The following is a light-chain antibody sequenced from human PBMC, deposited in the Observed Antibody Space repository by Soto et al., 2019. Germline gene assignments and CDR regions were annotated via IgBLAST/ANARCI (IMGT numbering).Light chain of an antibody. CDR2: DVS. Sequence: QSALTQPASVSGYPGQSITISCTGASSDVGAYNYVAWCQQHPGKGPKLLIYDVSNRPSGFSSRFSGSKSGNTASLTISGLRAEDEADYFCSSYTTSSTYIFRTGTKVTVL. J-gene: IGLJ1*01. CDR1: SSDVGAYNY. CDR3: SSYTTSSTYI. V-gene: IGLV2-14*01.